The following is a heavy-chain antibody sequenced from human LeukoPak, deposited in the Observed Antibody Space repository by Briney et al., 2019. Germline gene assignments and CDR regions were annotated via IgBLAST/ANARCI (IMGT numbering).Heavy chain of an antibody. CDR1: GGSISSYY. V-gene: IGHV4-59*01. D-gene: IGHD5-18*01. Sequence: SETLSLTCIVSGGSISSYYWSWIWQPPGKGLEWIGYIFYSGRTSYNPSLKSRVTISVDTSKNHFSLTLSSVTAADTAVYYCTRGQKYISGYTVTELGSGYFDYWGQGTLVTVSS. CDR2: IFYSGRT. J-gene: IGHJ4*02. CDR3: TRGQKYISGYTVTELGSGYFDY.